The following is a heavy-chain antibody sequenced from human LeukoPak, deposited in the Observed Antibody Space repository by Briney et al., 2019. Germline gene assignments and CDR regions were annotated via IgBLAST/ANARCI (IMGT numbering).Heavy chain of an antibody. CDR2: IYYSGST. D-gene: IGHD3-3*01. Sequence: SETLSLTXTVSGGSISSYYWSWIRQPPGKGLEWIGYIYYSGSTNYNPSLKSRVTISVDTSKNQFSLKLSSVTAADTAVYYCARVNGYDFWSGMYYFDYWGQGTLVTVSS. J-gene: IGHJ4*02. CDR3: ARVNGYDFWSGMYYFDY. V-gene: IGHV4-59*01. CDR1: GGSISSYY.